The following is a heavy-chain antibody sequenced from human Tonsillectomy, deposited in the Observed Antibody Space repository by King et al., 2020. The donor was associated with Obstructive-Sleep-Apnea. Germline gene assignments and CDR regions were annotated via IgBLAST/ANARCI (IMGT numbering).Heavy chain of an antibody. CDR3: SKSPYYYDSSGTFDY. CDR1: GFTFDADA. D-gene: IGHD3-22*01. CDR2: VNWNCDYI. Sequence: QLVESGGGLVQPGRSLRLSCAASGFTFDADAMHWVRQAPGKGLEWVSGVNWNCDYIGYADSVKGRFTISRDNANNSLYLQMNNLRPEDTALYYCSKSPYYYDSSGTFDYWGQGTLVTVSS. J-gene: IGHJ4*02. V-gene: IGHV3-9*01.